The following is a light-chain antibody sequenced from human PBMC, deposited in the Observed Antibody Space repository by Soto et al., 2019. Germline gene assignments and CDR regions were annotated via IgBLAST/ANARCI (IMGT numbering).Light chain of an antibody. V-gene: IGLV2-14*03. CDR3: CSYTSSSTHV. CDR1: SSDVGGYNF. CDR2: DVN. Sequence: QSALTQPASVSGSPGQSITISFTGTSSDVGGYNFVSWYQQHPGKVPKLMIFDVNRRPSGVSDRFSGPKSGNTASLTISGLQAEDEGDYYCCSYTSSSTHVFGSGTKLTVL. J-gene: IGLJ1*01.